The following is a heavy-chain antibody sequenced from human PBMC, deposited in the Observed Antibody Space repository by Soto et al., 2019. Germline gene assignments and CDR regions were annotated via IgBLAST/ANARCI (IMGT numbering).Heavy chain of an antibody. V-gene: IGHV3-30-3*01. J-gene: IGHJ4*02. CDR2: ISYDGSNK. CDR3: ATISLSYSSYFEY. Sequence: PLRRYSAYSCFTRITYTIHWLRQATVQGLEWVAVISYDGSNKYSADSVMGRFTISRDNSKNPLYLQMSSQRAEDTAVYYCATISLSYSSYFEYWAQGTLVTVSS. CDR1: CFTRITYT. D-gene: IGHD3-10*01.